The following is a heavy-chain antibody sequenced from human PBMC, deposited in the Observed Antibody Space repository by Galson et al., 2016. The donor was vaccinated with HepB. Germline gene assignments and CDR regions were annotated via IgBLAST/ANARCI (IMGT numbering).Heavy chain of an antibody. D-gene: IGHD6-6*01. CDR2: IIPILGTP. CDR3: ASLQRGSSALSFYYYGLDV. Sequence: SVKVSCKASGGTYNSYTINWVRQAPGQGLEWMGRIIPILGTPNYAQKFQGIVTITVDKSTSTIYLELSSLRFEDTAVYYCASLQRGSSALSFYYYGLDVWGKGTTVTVSS. CDR1: GGTYNSYT. V-gene: IGHV1-69*08. J-gene: IGHJ6*04.